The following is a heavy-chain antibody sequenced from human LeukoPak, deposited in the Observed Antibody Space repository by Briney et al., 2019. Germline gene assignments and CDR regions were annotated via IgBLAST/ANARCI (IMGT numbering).Heavy chain of an antibody. Sequence: GGSLRLSCAASGFTFSSYSMNWVRQAPGKGLEWVSSISSSSSYIYYADSVKGRFTISRDNAKNSLYLQMNSLRAEDTAVYYCARAIKYYDSSGYCYGGGFDYWGQGTLVTVSS. CDR3: ARAIKYYDSSGYCYGGGFDY. J-gene: IGHJ4*02. CDR1: GFTFSSYS. V-gene: IGHV3-21*01. D-gene: IGHD3-22*01. CDR2: ISSSSSYI.